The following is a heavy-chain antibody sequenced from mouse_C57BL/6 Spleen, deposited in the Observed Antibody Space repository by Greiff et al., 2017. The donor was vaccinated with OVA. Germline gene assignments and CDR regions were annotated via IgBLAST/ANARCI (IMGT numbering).Heavy chain of an antibody. D-gene: IGHD4-1*01. J-gene: IGHJ1*03. CDR1: GYTFTSYW. CDR3: ARTGTGYFDV. CDR2: IYPSDSET. Sequence: QVQLQQPGAELVRPGSSVKLSCKASGYTFTSYWMDWVKQRPGQGLEWIGNIYPSDSETHYNQKFKGKATLTVDKSSSTAYMQLSSLTSEDSAVYYCARTGTGYFDVWGTGTTVTVSS. V-gene: IGHV1-61*01.